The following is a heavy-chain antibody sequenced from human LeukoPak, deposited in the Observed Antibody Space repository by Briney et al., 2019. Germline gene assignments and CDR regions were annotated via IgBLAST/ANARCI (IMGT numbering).Heavy chain of an antibody. CDR2: IYYSGST. V-gene: IGHV4-39*02. Sequence: PSETLSLTCTVSGGSISSSSYYWGWIRQPPGKGLEWIGSIYYSGSTYYNPSLKSRVTISVDTSKNQFSLKLSSVTAADTAVYYCARDRYCSSTSCLPVLYYMDVWGKGTTVTVSS. CDR1: GGSISSSSYY. J-gene: IGHJ6*03. D-gene: IGHD2-2*01. CDR3: ARDRYCSSTSCLPVLYYMDV.